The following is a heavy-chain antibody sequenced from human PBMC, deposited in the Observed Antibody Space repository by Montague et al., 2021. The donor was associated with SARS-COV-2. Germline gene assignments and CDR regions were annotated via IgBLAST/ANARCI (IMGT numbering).Heavy chain of an antibody. CDR3: ASGLLWYCEPDY. J-gene: IGHJ4*02. D-gene: IGHD3-10*01. V-gene: IGHV3-30-3*01. CDR2: ISYEGSNK. Sequence: SLRLSCAASGFTFSSYAMHWVRQAPGKGLEWVADISYEGSNKYYADSVKGRFTISRDNSKNTLYLQMNSLRAEDTAVYYCASGLLWYCEPDYWGQGTLVTVSS. CDR1: GFTFSSYA.